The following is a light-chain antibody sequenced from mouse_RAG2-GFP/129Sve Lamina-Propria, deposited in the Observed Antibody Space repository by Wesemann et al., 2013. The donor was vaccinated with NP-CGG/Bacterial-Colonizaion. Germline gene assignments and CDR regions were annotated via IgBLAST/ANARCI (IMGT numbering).Light chain of an antibody. J-gene: IGKJ5*01. CDR3: QQYSSYLT. CDR2: SAS. CDR1: QNVGTA. Sequence: DIVMTQSQKFMSTTVGDRVSITCKASQNVGTAVAWYQQKPGQSPKLLIYSASNRYTGVPDRFTGSGSGTDFTLTISNMQSEDLADYFCQQYSSYLTFGAGTKL. V-gene: IGKV6-13*01.